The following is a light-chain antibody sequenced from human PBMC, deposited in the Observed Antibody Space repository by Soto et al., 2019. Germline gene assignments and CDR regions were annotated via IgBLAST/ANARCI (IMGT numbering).Light chain of an antibody. CDR1: QSVSSSY. CDR2: GAS. J-gene: IGKJ1*01. CDR3: QQYDRSPQT. V-gene: IGKV3-20*01. Sequence: EIVLTQSPVTLSLSPGERATLSCRASQSVSSSYLAWYQQKPGQAPRLLISGASSRATGIPDRFSGSGSGTDFTLTISRLEPEDFAVYYCQQYDRSPQTFGQGTKVDIK.